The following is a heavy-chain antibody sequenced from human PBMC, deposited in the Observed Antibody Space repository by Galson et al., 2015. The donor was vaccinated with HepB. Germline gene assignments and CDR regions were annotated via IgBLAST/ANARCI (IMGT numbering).Heavy chain of an antibody. J-gene: IGHJ4*02. CDR1: GSSIISSTSY. V-gene: IGHV4-39*01. CDR3: AGGIPHPEY. Sequence: SETLSLTCTVSGSSIISSTSYWGWIRQPPGKGLEWIGRSYFTGSSFYNPCLKSPRPISVDTSKNQFSRRPSSVTAAASAVYYCAGGIPHPEYWGQGALVTVSS. D-gene: IGHD2-21*01. CDR2: SYFTGSS.